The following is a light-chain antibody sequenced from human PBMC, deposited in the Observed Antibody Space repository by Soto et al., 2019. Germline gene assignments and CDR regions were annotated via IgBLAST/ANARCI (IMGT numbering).Light chain of an antibody. Sequence: QSALTQPASVSGSPGQSITISCTGTGSDVGRYNYVSWYQQYPGRAPKLIIFDVTNRPSGVSPRFSGSKSGNTASLTISGLQAADEADYYCNSYTGTSARYAFGTGTKVTVL. CDR1: GSDVGRYNY. J-gene: IGLJ1*01. V-gene: IGLV2-14*03. CDR3: NSYTGTSARYA. CDR2: DVT.